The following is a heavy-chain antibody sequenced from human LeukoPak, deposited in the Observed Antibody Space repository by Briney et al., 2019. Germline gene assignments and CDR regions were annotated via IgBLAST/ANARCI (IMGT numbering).Heavy chain of an antibody. V-gene: IGHV3-48*03. D-gene: IGHD3-3*01. Sequence: PGGSLRLSCAASGFTFSSYEMNWVRQAPGKGLVWVSYISSSGSTKYYADSVKGRFTISRDNSKNTLYLQMNSLRAEDTAVYYCAKDFRGATIFVFPDYWGQGTLVTVSS. CDR1: GFTFSSYE. CDR3: AKDFRGATIFVFPDY. CDR2: ISSSGSTK. J-gene: IGHJ4*02.